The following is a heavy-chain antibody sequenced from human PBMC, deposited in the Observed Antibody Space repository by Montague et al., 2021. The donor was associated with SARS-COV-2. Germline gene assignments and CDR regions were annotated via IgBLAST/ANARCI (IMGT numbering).Heavy chain of an antibody. J-gene: IGHJ6*02. D-gene: IGHD5-18*01. CDR1: GFTFSSYE. Sequence: LSLSCAASGFTFSSYEMNWVRQAPGKGLEWVSYISSSGSTIYYADSVKGRFTISRDNAKNSLYLQMNSLRAEDTAVYYCARDRPWIQLWSYYYYGMDVWGQGTTVTVSS. CDR2: ISSSGSTI. CDR3: ARDRPWIQLWSYYYYGMDV. V-gene: IGHV3-48*03.